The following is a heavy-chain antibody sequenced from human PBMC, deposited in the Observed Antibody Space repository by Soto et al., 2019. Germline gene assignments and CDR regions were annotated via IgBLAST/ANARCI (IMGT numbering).Heavy chain of an antibody. CDR2: ITGTGGNT. CDR3: ARIRGYWYGLDV. J-gene: IGHJ6*02. CDR1: GFPLSTYG. V-gene: IGHV3-23*01. Sequence: GGSLRLSCAASGFPLSTYGMTWVRQAPGKGLEWVSAITGTGGNTYYVDSVKGRFTSSRDNSKNMLYLQVNSLRVEDTAVYYCARIRGYWYGLDVWGQGTTVPASS.